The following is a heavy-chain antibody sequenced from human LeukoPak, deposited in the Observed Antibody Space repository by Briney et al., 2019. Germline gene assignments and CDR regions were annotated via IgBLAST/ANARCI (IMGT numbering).Heavy chain of an antibody. J-gene: IGHJ3*02. CDR1: GFTFSSYA. Sequence: GGSLRLSCAASGFTFSSYAMSWVRQAPGKGLEWVSAISGSGGSTYYADSVKGRFTISRDNSKNTLYLQMNSLRAEDTAVYYCATNYYDSSGPFGAFDIWGQGTMVTVSS. V-gene: IGHV3-23*01. D-gene: IGHD3-22*01. CDR2: ISGSGGST. CDR3: ATNYYDSSGPFGAFDI.